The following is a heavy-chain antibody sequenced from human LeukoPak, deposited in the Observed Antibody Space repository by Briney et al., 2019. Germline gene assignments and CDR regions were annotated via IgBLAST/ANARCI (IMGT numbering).Heavy chain of an antibody. J-gene: IGHJ4*02. D-gene: IGHD3-22*01. CDR2: ISRRSNYK. CDR1: GFTFSSYS. Sequence: GGSLRLSCAASGFTFSSYSMNWVRQAPRKGLEWVSSISRRSNYKYYTDSVKSRFTISRDNAKNLLYLQMNSLRAEDTALYYCASSRYDSSGYYGIIGYWGQGTLVTVSS. CDR3: ASSRYDSSGYYGIIGY. V-gene: IGHV3-21*01.